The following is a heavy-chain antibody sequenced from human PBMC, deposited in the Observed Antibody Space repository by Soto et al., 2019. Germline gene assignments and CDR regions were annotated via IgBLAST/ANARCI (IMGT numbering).Heavy chain of an antibody. Sequence: QVQLVQSGAEVKKPGSSVKVSCKASGGTFSSYAISWVRQAPGQGLEWMGGIIPIFGTANYAQKFQGRVTITADESTSTDYMALSSLRSEDTAVYYCARDVPNGVCAFDIWGQGTMVTVSS. CDR1: GGTFSSYA. CDR3: ARDVPNGVCAFDI. CDR2: IIPIFGTA. D-gene: IGHD1-1*01. V-gene: IGHV1-69*01. J-gene: IGHJ3*02.